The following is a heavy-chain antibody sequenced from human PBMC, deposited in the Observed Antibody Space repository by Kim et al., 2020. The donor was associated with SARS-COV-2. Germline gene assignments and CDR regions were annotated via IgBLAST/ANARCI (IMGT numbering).Heavy chain of an antibody. CDR2: IYYSGST. Sequence: SETLSLTCTVSGGSISSGGYYWSWIRQHPGKGLEWIGYIYYSGSTYYNPSLKSRVTISVDTSKNQFSLKLSSVTAADTAVYYCARGQLRYFDWFGRNWFDPWGQGTLVTVSS. CDR1: GGSISSGGYY. J-gene: IGHJ5*02. CDR3: ARGQLRYFDWFGRNWFDP. D-gene: IGHD3-9*01. V-gene: IGHV4-31*03.